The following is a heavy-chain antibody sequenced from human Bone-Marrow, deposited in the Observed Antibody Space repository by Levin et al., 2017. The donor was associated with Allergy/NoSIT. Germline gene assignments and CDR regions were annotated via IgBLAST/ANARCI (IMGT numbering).Heavy chain of an antibody. CDR3: ARGAPYGDYSGY. D-gene: IGHD4-17*01. J-gene: IGHJ4*02. Sequence: KPGGSLRLSCAASGFTFSSYSMNWVRQAPGKGLEWVSSISSSSSYIYYADSVKGRFTISRDNAKNSLYLQMNSLRAEDTAVYYCARGAPYGDYSGYWGQGTLVTVSS. CDR2: ISSSSSYI. CDR1: GFTFSSYS. V-gene: IGHV3-21*01.